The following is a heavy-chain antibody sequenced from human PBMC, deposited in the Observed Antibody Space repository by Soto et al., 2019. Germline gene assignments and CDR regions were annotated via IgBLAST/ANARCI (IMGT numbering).Heavy chain of an antibody. J-gene: IGHJ6*02. CDR3: ARTYGSGSYHGMDV. V-gene: IGHV1-69*02. Sequence: QVQLVQSGAEVKKPGSSVKVSCKASGGTFSSYTISWVRQAPGQGLEWMGRIIPILGIANYAQKFQGRVTITADKSTSTAYMELSSLRSDDTAVYYCARTYGSGSYHGMDVWGQGTTVTVSS. CDR1: GGTFSSYT. D-gene: IGHD3-10*01. CDR2: IIPILGIA.